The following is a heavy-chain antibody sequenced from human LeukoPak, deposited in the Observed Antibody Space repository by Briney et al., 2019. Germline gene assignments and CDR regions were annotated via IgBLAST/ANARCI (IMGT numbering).Heavy chain of an antibody. D-gene: IGHD4-23*01. J-gene: IGHJ4*02. V-gene: IGHV4-30-4*08. Sequence: SETLSLTCTVSGGSISSGGYYWSWIRQPPGKGLEWIGYIYYSGSTYYNPSLKSRVTISVDTSKNQFSLKLSSVTAADTAVYYCAREGNGGPDYWGQGTLVTVSS. CDR2: IYYSGST. CDR1: GGSISSGGYY. CDR3: AREGNGGPDY.